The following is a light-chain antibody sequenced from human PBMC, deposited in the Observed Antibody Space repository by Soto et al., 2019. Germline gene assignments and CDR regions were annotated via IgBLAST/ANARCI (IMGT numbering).Light chain of an antibody. CDR1: QSVSSN. CDR3: QQYNNWPPKT. V-gene: IGKV3-15*01. Sequence: EIVLTQSPGTLSLSPGERATLSCRASQSVSSNLAWYQQKPGQAPRLLIYGASTRATGIPARLSGSGSGTEFTLTISSLQSEDFAVYYCQQYNNWPPKTFGQGTKVDIK. J-gene: IGKJ1*01. CDR2: GAS.